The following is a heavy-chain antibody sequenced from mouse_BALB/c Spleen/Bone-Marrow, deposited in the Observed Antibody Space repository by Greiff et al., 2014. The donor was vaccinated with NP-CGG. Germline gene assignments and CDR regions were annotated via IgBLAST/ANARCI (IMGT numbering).Heavy chain of an antibody. CDR1: GYTFTDYE. Sequence: VNLVESGAELVRPGASVTLSCKASGYTFTDYEIHWVKQTPVHGLEWIGAIDPETGGNAYNQKFKGKATLTADKSSSTAYMELRILTSEDSAVYYCTRNWDDYFDYWGRGTTLTVSS. D-gene: IGHD4-1*01. J-gene: IGHJ2*01. V-gene: IGHV1-15*01. CDR2: IDPETGGN. CDR3: TRNWDDYFDY.